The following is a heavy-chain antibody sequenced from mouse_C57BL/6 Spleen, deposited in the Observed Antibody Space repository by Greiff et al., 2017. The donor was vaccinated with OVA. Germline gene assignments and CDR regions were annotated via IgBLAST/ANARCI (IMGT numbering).Heavy chain of an antibody. D-gene: IGHD1-1*01. J-gene: IGHJ3*01. Sequence: VQLQQSGPELVKPGASVKISCKASGYTFPSYWMHWVKQRPGKGLEWIGNINPSNGGTNYNEKFKSKATLTVDKSSSTAYMQLSSLTSEDSAVYYCARGPLSAWFAYWGQGTLVTVSA. V-gene: IGHV1-53*01. CDR2: INPSNGGT. CDR3: ARGPLSAWFAY. CDR1: GYTFPSYW.